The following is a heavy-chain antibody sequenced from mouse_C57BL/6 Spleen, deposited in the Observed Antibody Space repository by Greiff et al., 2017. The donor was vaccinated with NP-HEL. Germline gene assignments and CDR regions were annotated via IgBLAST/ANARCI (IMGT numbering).Heavy chain of an antibody. CDR2: IWWGDDK. CDR3: ARAYYYDGVRAWFAY. V-gene: IGHV8-8*01. Sequence: QVTLKVSGPGILQPSQTLSLTCSFSGFSLSTFGMGVGWIRQPSGQGLEWLAHIWWGDDKYYNPALKRRPTTSKDTSKTQVFLTIANVDTAVTGTYYCARAYYYDGVRAWFAYWGQGTLVTVSA. J-gene: IGHJ3*01. D-gene: IGHD1-1*01. CDR1: GFSLSTFGMG.